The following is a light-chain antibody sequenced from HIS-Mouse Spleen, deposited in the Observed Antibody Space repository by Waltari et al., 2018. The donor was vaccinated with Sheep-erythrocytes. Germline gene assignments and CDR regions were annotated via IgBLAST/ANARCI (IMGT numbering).Light chain of an antibody. J-gene: IGLJ1*01. Sequence: QSALTQPRSVSGSPGQSVTISCTGTSSDVGGYNYVSWYQQQPGKATKLRIYDVSKRPSGVTARFAGAKSGNTASLTISGLQAEDEADYYCCSYAGSYNHVFATGTKVTVL. CDR1: SSDVGGYNY. CDR3: CSYAGSYNHV. V-gene: IGLV2-11*01. CDR2: DVS.